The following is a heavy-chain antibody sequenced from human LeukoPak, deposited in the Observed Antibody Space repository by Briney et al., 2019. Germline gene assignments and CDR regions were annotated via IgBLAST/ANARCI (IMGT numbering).Heavy chain of an antibody. D-gene: IGHD3-10*01. J-gene: IGHJ3*02. V-gene: IGHV1-69*05. CDR3: ARAYYYGSGERIDAFDI. Sequence: SVKVSCKASGGTFSSYAISWVRQAPGQGLEWMGGIIPIFGTANYAQKFQGRVTITTDESTSTAYMELSSLRSEDTAVYYCARAYYYGSGERIDAFDIWRQGTMVTVSS. CDR1: GGTFSSYA. CDR2: IIPIFGTA.